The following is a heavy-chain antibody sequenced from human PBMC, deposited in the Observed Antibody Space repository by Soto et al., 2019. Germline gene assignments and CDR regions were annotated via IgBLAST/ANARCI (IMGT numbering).Heavy chain of an antibody. D-gene: IGHD2-2*02. CDR1: GFTFSSSG. Sequence: QVQLVESGGGVVQPGRSPRLSCAASGFTFSSSGMHWVRQAPGKGLEWVAVIWYDGSNKYYADSVKGRFTISRDNSKNTLYLQMNSLRAEDTAVYYCARDGGYCSSTSCYTRRGGDYYYYGMDVWGQGTTVTVSS. CDR2: IWYDGSNK. V-gene: IGHV3-33*01. J-gene: IGHJ6*02. CDR3: ARDGGYCSSTSCYTRRGGDYYYYGMDV.